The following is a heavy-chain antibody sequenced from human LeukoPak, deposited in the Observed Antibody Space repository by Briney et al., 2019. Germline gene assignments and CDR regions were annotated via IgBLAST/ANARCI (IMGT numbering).Heavy chain of an antibody. V-gene: IGHV3-23*01. D-gene: IGHD6-13*01. CDR1: GFTFSNYA. CDR3: AKGWYRLEN. J-gene: IGHJ4*02. CDR2: IGASGGST. Sequence: PGRSLRLSCAASGFTFSNYAMNWVRQAPGKGLEWVSTIGASGGSTYYADSVKGRFTISRDNSKNTLHLEMNSLRAEDTAVYYCAKGWYRLENWGQGTLVTVSS.